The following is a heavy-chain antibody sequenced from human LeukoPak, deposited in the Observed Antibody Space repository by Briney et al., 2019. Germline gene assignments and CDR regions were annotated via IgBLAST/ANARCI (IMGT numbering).Heavy chain of an antibody. CDR3: ATQYCSGGSCYPLFEH. CDR2: IYYSGST. J-gene: IGHJ4*02. V-gene: IGHV4-59*08. Sequence: SETLSLTCTVSGGSISSYYWSWIRQPPGKGLEWIGYIYYSGSTNHNPSLESRVTILLDMSKNQISLKVTSVTAADTAVYYCATQYCSGGSCYPLFEHWGQGTLVTVSS. D-gene: IGHD2-15*01. CDR1: GGSISSYY.